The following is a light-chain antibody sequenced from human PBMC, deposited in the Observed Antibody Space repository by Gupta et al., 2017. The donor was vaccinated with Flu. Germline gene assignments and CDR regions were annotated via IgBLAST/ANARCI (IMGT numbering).Light chain of an antibody. CDR3: GTWSSTLAGPRL. J-gene: IGLJ3*02. CDR2: END. CDR1: TSNIGKNY. V-gene: IGLV1-51*02. Sequence: QAVLTQPPSVSGAPGQKVTISCSGSTSNIGKNYVSWYQQLPGAAPRLLIDENDKRPSGTPDRFSGSKSGTSATLAITGLQIGDEADYDGGTWSSTLAGPRLCGGGTKLTVL.